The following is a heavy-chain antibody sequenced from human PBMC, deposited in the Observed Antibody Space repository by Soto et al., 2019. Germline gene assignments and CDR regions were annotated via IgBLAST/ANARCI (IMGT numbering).Heavy chain of an antibody. CDR1: GGSFSGYY. D-gene: IGHD6-13*01. V-gene: IGHV4-34*01. Sequence: GTLSLTCAVYGGSFSGYYWSWIRQPPGKGLEWIGEINHSGSTNYNPSLKSRVTISVDTSKNQFSLKLSSVTAADTAVYYCARNKRGIAAAGYHWFDPWGQGTLVTVSS. CDR3: ARNKRGIAAAGYHWFDP. CDR2: INHSGST. J-gene: IGHJ5*02.